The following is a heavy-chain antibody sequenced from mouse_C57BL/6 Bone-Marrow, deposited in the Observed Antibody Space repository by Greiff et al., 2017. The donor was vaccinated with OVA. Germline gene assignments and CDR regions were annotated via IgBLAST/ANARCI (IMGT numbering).Heavy chain of an antibody. CDR2: IWGVGST. V-gene: IGHV2-6*01. Sequence: VQRVESGPGLVAPSPSLSITCTVSGFSLTSSGVDWVRQSPGKGLEWLGVIWGVGSTNYNSALKSRLSISKDNSKSQVFLKMSSLQTDDTAVYYCASNYFGTPFAYWGQGTLVTVSA. CDR1: GFSLTSSG. CDR3: ASNYFGTPFAY. D-gene: IGHD1-1*01. J-gene: IGHJ3*01.